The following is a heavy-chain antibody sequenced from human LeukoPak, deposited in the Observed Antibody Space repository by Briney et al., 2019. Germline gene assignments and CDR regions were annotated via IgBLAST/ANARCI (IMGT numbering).Heavy chain of an antibody. CDR3: ARIRRGWSQNWDY. D-gene: IGHD6-19*01. J-gene: IGHJ4*02. CDR1: GFTCSSYW. CDR2: IKQDGSEK. Sequence: GSLRLSCAASGFTCSSYWMSWVRQAPGKGLEWVANIKQDGSEKYYVDSVKGRFTISRDNAKNSLYLQLNSLRAEDTAVYYCARIRRGWSQNWDYWGQGTLVTAPS. V-gene: IGHV3-7*01.